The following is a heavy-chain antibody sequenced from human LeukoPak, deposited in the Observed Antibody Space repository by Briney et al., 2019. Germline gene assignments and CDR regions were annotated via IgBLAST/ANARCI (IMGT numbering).Heavy chain of an antibody. J-gene: IGHJ3*02. CDR1: GFTFSSYS. CDR2: ISSSSYI. Sequence: GGSLRLSCAASGFTFSSYSMNWVRQAPGKGLEWVSSISSSSYIYYADSVKGRFTISRDNAKNSLYLQMNSLRAEDTAVYYCARARVTTGDAFDIWGQGTMVTVSS. CDR3: ARARVTTGDAFDI. V-gene: IGHV3-21*01. D-gene: IGHD2-21*02.